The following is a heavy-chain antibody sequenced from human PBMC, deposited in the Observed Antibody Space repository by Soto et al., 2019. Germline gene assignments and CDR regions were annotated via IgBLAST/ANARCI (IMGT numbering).Heavy chain of an antibody. J-gene: IGHJ4*02. Sequence: QVQLVESGGGVVQPGRSLRLSCEASGFTFSSSPMHWVRQAPGKGLEWVAVISYDGIIKVYADSVQGRFTISRDISKNTLYLQMNGLRTEDTAVYYCVRDKIRGPPDYCDDWGQGTLVTVSS. CDR3: VRDKIRGPPDYCDD. CDR1: GFTFSSSP. V-gene: IGHV3-30-3*01. CDR2: ISYDGIIK.